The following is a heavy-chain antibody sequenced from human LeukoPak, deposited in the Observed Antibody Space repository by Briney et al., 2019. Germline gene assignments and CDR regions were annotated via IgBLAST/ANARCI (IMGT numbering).Heavy chain of an antibody. J-gene: IGHJ3*02. CDR1: GFTFSIYG. Sequence: PGGSLRLSCAASGFTFSIYGMHCVPQAPCKGLEWVAFIRYDGSNKYYAAYVKGRFTISRDNSKNILSLQMNSLRDEDTDVYYCAREMTTPDDAFDIWGQGTMVTVSS. V-gene: IGHV3-30*02. D-gene: IGHD4-11*01. CDR3: AREMTTPDDAFDI. CDR2: IRYDGSNK.